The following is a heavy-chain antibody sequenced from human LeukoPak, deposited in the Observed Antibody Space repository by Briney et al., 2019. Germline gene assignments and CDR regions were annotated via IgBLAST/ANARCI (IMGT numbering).Heavy chain of an antibody. J-gene: IGHJ5*02. Sequence: SKTLSLTCAVYGASFSDYNWRWSRHSRTKGVEWGGKVNNSESAKKNQSLKRQVTITADKYKKKYLLRLSPVAAADSRVYYCARERASNNHDNWFDPWGQGTLVTVSS. CDR1: GASFSDYN. V-gene: IGHV4-34*01. CDR2: VNNSESA. CDR3: ARERASNNHDNWFDP.